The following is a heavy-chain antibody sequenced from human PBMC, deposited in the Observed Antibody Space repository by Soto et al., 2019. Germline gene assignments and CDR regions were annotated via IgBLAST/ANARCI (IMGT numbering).Heavy chain of an antibody. Sequence: EVQLLESGGGLVQPGGSLRLSCAASGFTFSSYAMSWVRQAPGKGLEWVSAISGSGGSTYYADSVKGRFTISRDNSKNTLYLQMNSLRAEDTAVYYCAKDPGCGGDCFYNWFDPWVQGTLVTVSS. D-gene: IGHD2-21*02. J-gene: IGHJ5*02. V-gene: IGHV3-23*01. CDR3: AKDPGCGGDCFYNWFDP. CDR2: ISGSGGST. CDR1: GFTFSSYA.